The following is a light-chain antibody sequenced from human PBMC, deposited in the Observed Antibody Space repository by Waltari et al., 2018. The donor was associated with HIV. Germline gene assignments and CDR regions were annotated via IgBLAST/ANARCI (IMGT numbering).Light chain of an antibody. CDR1: QSVSNN. CDR3: QQYNNWHT. V-gene: IGKV3-15*01. CDR2: GAS. Sequence: ETVMTQSPATLSVSPGERATLSCSASQSVSNNLALDQQKPGQAPRLLIYGASTRAARIPARVSGSGSETEFTLTITSLQSEDSALYYCQQYNNWHTFGQGTKLEIK. J-gene: IGKJ2*01.